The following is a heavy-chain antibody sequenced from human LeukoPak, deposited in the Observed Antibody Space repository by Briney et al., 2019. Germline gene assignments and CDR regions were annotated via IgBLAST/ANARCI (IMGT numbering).Heavy chain of an antibody. D-gene: IGHD3-3*01. J-gene: IGHJ4*02. V-gene: IGHV3-23*01. CDR2: ISGSGGST. CDR3: AKLSSGNLYYFDY. Sequence: GGSLRLSCAAFGFTFSSYAMSWVRQAPGKGLEWVSGISGSGGSTYYADSVKGRFTISRDNSKNTLYLQMNSLRAEDTAVYYCAKLSSGNLYYFDYWGQGTLVTVSS. CDR1: GFTFSSYA.